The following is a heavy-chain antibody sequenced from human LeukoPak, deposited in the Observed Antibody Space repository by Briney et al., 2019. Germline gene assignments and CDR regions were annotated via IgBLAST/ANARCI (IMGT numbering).Heavy chain of an antibody. Sequence: GGSLRLSCAASGFTFSSYWMHWVRQAPGKGLVWVSCISSDGSNTNYADSVKGRFTISRDNAKNTLYLQMNSLRAEDTAVYYCATSYYYGSGSYLDYYYYMDAWGKGTTVTVSS. J-gene: IGHJ6*03. V-gene: IGHV3-74*01. CDR1: GFTFSSYW. CDR3: ATSYYYGSGSYLDYYYYMDA. D-gene: IGHD3-10*01. CDR2: ISSDGSNT.